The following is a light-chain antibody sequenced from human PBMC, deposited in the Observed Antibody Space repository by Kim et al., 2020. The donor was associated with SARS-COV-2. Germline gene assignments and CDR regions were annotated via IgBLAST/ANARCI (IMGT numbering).Light chain of an antibody. CDR1: QAIRND. CDR2: AAS. V-gene: IGKV1-6*01. Sequence: APVGDTVTITGRASQAIRNDLGWYQQKPGKAPKVLIAAASILQTGVPSRFSGSGSGTDFTLTINSLQPEDFATYYCLQDYTYPWTFGQGTKVDIK. J-gene: IGKJ1*01. CDR3: LQDYTYPWT.